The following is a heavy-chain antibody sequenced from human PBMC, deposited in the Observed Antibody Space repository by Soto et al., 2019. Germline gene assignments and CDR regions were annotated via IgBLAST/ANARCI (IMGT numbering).Heavy chain of an antibody. Sequence: GASVKVSCKASGYTFTSYYMHWVRQAPGQGLEWMGIINPSGGSTSYAQKFQGRVTMTRDTSTSTVYMELSSLRSEDTAVYYCARAVAAAGLFHYCYYMDVWGKGTTVTVSS. CDR1: GYTFTSYY. CDR2: INPSGGST. J-gene: IGHJ6*03. D-gene: IGHD6-13*01. V-gene: IGHV1-46*03. CDR3: ARAVAAAGLFHYCYYMDV.